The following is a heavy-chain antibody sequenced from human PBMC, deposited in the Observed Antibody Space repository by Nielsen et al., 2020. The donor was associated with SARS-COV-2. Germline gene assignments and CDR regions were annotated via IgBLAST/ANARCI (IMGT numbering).Heavy chain of an antibody. CDR3: ARGKGQYQLPGRNWFDP. V-gene: IGHV4-34*01. Sequence: GSLRLSCAVYGGAFSGYYWSWIRQPPGKGLEWIGEINHSGSTNYTPSLKSRVTISVDTSKNKFSLKLSSVTAADTAVYYCARGKGQYQLPGRNWFDPWGQGTLVTVSS. J-gene: IGHJ5*02. D-gene: IGHD2-2*01. CDR1: GGAFSGYY. CDR2: INHSGST.